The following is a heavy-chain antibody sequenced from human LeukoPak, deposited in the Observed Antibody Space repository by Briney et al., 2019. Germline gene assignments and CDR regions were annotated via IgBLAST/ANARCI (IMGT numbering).Heavy chain of an antibody. V-gene: IGHV3-15*01. CDR1: TFTFGIAW. Sequence: GGSLTPSSAAATFTFGIAWRSWDRQAPGKGREWVGRIFTKADDGTQKYPAPVKARFNISRDDSKNTLYLQMSSLKTEDSAVYYCAKGGWYGDLDYWGQGTLVTVSS. D-gene: IGHD6-19*01. J-gene: IGHJ4*02. CDR2: IFTKADDGTQ. CDR3: AKGGWYGDLDY.